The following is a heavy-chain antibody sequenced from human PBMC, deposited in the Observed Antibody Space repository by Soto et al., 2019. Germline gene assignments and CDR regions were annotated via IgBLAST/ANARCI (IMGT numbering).Heavy chain of an antibody. D-gene: IGHD5-12*01. CDR2: INSNGGST. J-gene: IGHJ4*02. V-gene: IGHV3-64*01. CDR1: GFTFSTYS. CDR3: ARRDGYNFDY. Sequence: GGSLRLSCAASGFTFSTYSMNWVRQAPGKGLEWVSAINSNGGSTYYANSVKGRFTISRDNSKNTLYLQMGSLRAEDMAVYYCARRDGYNFDYWGQGTLVTVSS.